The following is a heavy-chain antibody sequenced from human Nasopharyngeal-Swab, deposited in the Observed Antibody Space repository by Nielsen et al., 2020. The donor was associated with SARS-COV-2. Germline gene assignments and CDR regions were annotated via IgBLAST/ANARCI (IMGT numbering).Heavy chain of an antibody. CDR2: ISSSSSTI. CDR1: GFTFSSYS. D-gene: IGHD4-17*01. Sequence: GESLKISCAASGFTFSSYSMNWVRQAPGKGLEWVSYISSSSSTIYYADSVKGRFTISRDSAKNSLYLQMNSLRAEDTAVYYCARDMSDYGDYAYNWFDPWGQGTLVTVSS. CDR3: ARDMSDYGDYAYNWFDP. V-gene: IGHV3-48*01. J-gene: IGHJ5*02.